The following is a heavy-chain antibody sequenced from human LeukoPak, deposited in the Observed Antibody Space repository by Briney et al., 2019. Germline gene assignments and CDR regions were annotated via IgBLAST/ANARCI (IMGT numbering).Heavy chain of an antibody. V-gene: IGHV1-69*13. CDR3: ARGPNAYYDFWSGYSHYYYYYYMDV. Sequence: SVKVSCKASGGTFSSYAISWVRQAPGQGLEWMGGIIPIFGTANYAQKFQGRVTIAADESTSTAYMELSSLRSEDTAVYYCARGPNAYYDFWSGYSHYYYYYYMDVWGKGTTVTVSS. D-gene: IGHD3-3*01. J-gene: IGHJ6*03. CDR2: IIPIFGTA. CDR1: GGTFSSYA.